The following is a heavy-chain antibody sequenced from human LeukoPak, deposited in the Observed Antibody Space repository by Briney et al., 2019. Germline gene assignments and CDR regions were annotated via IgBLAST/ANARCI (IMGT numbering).Heavy chain of an antibody. CDR3: AKEFYYYDSSGSFDY. D-gene: IGHD3-22*01. J-gene: IGHJ4*02. CDR2: IWYDGSNK. Sequence: GGSLRLSCAASGFTFSSYGMHWVRQAPGKGLEWVAVIWYDGSNKYYADSVKGRFTISRDNSKNTLYLQMNSLRAEDTAVYYCAKEFYYYDSSGSFDYWGQGTLVTVSS. V-gene: IGHV3-33*06. CDR1: GFTFSSYG.